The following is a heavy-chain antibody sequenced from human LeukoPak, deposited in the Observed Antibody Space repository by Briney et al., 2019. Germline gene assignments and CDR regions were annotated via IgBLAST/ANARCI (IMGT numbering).Heavy chain of an antibody. D-gene: IGHD3-10*01. V-gene: IGHV3-9*01. CDR3: AKDISYYGSGSYFAGNDY. Sequence: PGRSLRLSCAASGFTFDDYAMHWVRQAPGKGLEWVSGISWNSGSIGYADSVKGRFTISRDNAKSSLYLQMNSLRAEDTALYYCAKDISYYGSGSYFAGNDYWGQGTLVTVSS. CDR1: GFTFDDYA. CDR2: ISWNSGSI. J-gene: IGHJ4*02.